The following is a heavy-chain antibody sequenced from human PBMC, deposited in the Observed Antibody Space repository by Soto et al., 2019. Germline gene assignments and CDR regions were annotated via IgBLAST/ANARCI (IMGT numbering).Heavy chain of an antibody. D-gene: IGHD2-2*01. V-gene: IGHV3-30*03. J-gene: IGHJ4*02. CDR2: ISYDGSYK. CDR1: GFTFSTYG. CDR3: ARVGTAIVVVPVASLDY. Sequence: GGSLRLSCAASGFTFSTYGMHWVRQAPGKGLEWVGLISYDGSYKYYAESMKGRFTISRDNSKNTLYLQMNSLRAEDTAVYYCARVGTAIVVVPVASLDYWGQGTLVTVSS.